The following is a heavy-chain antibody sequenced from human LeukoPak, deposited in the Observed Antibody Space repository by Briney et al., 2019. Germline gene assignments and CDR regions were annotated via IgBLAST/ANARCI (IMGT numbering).Heavy chain of an antibody. CDR1: GFTFSSYS. J-gene: IGHJ6*02. Sequence: GGSLRLSCAASGFTFSSYSMNWVRQAPGKGLEWVSVIYSGGSTYYADSVKGRFTISRDNSKNTLYLQMNSLRAEDTAVYYCARVAIFGVVIPRGDVWGRGTTVTVSS. CDR3: ARVAIFGVVIPRGDV. D-gene: IGHD3-3*01. V-gene: IGHV3-66*01. CDR2: IYSGGST.